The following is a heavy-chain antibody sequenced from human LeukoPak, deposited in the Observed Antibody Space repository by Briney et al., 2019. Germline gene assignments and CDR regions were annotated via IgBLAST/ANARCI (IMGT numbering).Heavy chain of an antibody. Sequence: PGGSLRLSCAASGFTFSSYGMHWVRQVPGKGLEWVAFIRYDGSNKYYADSVKGRFTISRDNSKNTLYLQMNSLRAEDTAVYYCAKDGIPSTGYFDYWGQGTLVTVSS. J-gene: IGHJ4*02. V-gene: IGHV3-30*02. CDR3: AKDGIPSTGYFDY. CDR2: IRYDGSNK. CDR1: GFTFSSYG. D-gene: IGHD5-18*01.